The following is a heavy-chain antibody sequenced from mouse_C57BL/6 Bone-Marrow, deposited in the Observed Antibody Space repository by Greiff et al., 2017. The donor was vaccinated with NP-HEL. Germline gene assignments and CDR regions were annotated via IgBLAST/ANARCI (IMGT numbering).Heavy chain of an antibody. J-gene: IGHJ2*01. CDR1: GYSITSGYD. Sequence: VQLKESGPGMVKPSQSLSLTCTVTGYSITSGYDWHWIRHFPGNKLEWMGYISYSGSTNYNPSLKSRISITHDTSKNHFFLKLNSVTTEDTATYYCARADDGYYDYWGQGTTLTVSS. CDR3: ARADDGYYDY. V-gene: IGHV3-1*01. D-gene: IGHD2-3*01. CDR2: ISYSGST.